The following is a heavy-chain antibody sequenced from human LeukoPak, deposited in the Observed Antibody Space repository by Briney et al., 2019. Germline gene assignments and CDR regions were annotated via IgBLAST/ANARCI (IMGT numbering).Heavy chain of an antibody. Sequence: PGGSLRLSCAASGFTFSGSAMHWVRQASGKGLEWVGRIRSKANSYATAYAASVKDRFTISRDDSKNTAYLQMNSLKTEDTAVYYCTRQNYGDYCFDYWGQGTLVTVSS. CDR3: TRQNYGDYCFDY. D-gene: IGHD4-17*01. J-gene: IGHJ4*02. V-gene: IGHV3-73*01. CDR1: GFTFSGSA. CDR2: IRSKANSYAT.